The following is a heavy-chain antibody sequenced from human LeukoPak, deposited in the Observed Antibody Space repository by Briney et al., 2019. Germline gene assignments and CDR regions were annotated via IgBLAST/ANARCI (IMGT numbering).Heavy chain of an antibody. Sequence: GGSLRLSCTVSGFTVSSNSMSWVRQAPGKGLEWVSFIYSDNTHYSDSVKGRFTISRDNSKNTLYLQMNSLRAEDTAVYYCARRAPIGPYVDPWGQGTLVTVSS. CDR2: IYSDNT. V-gene: IGHV3-53*01. D-gene: IGHD3-16*01. J-gene: IGHJ5*02. CDR1: GFTVSSNS. CDR3: ARRAPIGPYVDP.